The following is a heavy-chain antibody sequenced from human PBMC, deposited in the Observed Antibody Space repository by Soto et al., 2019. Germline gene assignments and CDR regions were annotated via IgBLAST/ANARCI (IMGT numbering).Heavy chain of an antibody. CDR1: GYTFTSYG. CDR2: INAANGDT. Sequence: ASVKVSFKASGYTFTSYGIHWVRQAPGQRLEWMGWINAANGDTKYSPKFQGRVTITRDTSASTAYMELSSLGSEDTAVYYCVRRHVSATGIDWFDPWGQGTLVTVSS. J-gene: IGHJ5*02. CDR3: VRRHVSATGIDWFDP. D-gene: IGHD6-13*01. V-gene: IGHV1-3*01.